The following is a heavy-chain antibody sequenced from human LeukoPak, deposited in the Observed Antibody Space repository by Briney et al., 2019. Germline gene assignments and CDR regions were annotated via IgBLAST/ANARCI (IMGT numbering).Heavy chain of an antibody. V-gene: IGHV4-31*03. CDR2: IYYSGST. J-gene: IGHJ4*02. Sequence: TLSLTCTVSGGSISSGGYYWSWIRQHPGKGLEWIGYIYYSGSTYYNPSLKSRVTISVDTSKNQFSLKLSSVTAADTAVYYCARVGRRVVDFDYWGQGTLVTVSS. CDR3: ARVGRRVVDFDY. D-gene: IGHD3-22*01. CDR1: GGSISSGGYY.